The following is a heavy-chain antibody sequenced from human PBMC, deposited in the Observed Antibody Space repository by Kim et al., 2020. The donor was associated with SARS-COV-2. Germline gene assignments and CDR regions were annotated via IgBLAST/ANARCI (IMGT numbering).Heavy chain of an antibody. J-gene: IGHJ4*02. CDR3: ARWPPPYDY. V-gene: IGHV4-31*02. CDR2: GST. Sequence: GSTYYNPSLKSRVTISVDTSKNQFSLKLSSVTAADTAVYYCARWPPPYDYWGQGTLVTVSS.